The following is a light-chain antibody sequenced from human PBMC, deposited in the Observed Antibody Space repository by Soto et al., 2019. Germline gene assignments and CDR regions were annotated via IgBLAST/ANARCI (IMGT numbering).Light chain of an antibody. Sequence: DIQMTQSPSTLSASVGDRVTITCRASQSISSWLAWYQQKPGKAPKLLIYDASSLESGVPSRFSGSGSGTEFTLTISSLQPDDFAVYYCQQYNYRPPYSFGQGTKLEMK. CDR3: QQYNYRPPYS. CDR2: DAS. CDR1: QSISSW. J-gene: IGKJ2*03. V-gene: IGKV1-5*01.